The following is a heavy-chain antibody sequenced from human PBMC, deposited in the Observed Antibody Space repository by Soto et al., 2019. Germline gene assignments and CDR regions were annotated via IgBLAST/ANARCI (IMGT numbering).Heavy chain of an antibody. Sequence: SETLSLTCTVSGGSISSYYWSWIRQPPGKGLEWIGYIYYSGSTNYNPSLKSRVTISVDTSKNQFSLKLSSVTAADTAVYYCARGTYYDFWSGFDYWGQGTLVTVSS. V-gene: IGHV4-59*01. D-gene: IGHD3-3*01. CDR3: ARGTYYDFWSGFDY. CDR2: IYYSGST. CDR1: GGSISSYY. J-gene: IGHJ4*02.